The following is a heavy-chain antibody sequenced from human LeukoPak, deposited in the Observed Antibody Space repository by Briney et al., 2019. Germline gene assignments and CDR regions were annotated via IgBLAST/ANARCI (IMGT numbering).Heavy chain of an antibody. CDR3: VRDPSGSGFAFDS. V-gene: IGHV3-30-3*01. J-gene: IGHJ4*02. Sequence: GRSLRLSCAASGFTFSSYAMHWVRQAPGKGLEWVAVISYDGSNKYYADSVKGRFTISRDNSEDTLYLQMNSLRAEDTAVYYCVRDPSGSGFAFDSWGQGALVTVSS. CDR2: ISYDGSNK. D-gene: IGHD1-1*01. CDR1: GFTFSSYA.